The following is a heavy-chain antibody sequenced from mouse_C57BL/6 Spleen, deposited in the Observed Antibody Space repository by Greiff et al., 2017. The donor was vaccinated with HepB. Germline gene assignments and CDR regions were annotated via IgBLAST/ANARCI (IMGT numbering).Heavy chain of an antibody. Sequence: EVKLVESGGGLVQPGGSLSLSCAASGFTFTDYYMSWVRQPPGKALEWLGFIRNKANGYTTEYSASVKGRFTISSDNAQSILYLQMNDLRAEDSATYYCARAYGSSSDWYFDVWGTGTTVTVSS. CDR1: GFTFTDYY. CDR2: IRNKANGYTT. D-gene: IGHD1-1*01. CDR3: ARAYGSSSDWYFDV. V-gene: IGHV7-3*01. J-gene: IGHJ1*03.